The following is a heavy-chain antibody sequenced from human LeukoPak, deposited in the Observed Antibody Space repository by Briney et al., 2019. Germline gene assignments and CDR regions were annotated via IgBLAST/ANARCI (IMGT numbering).Heavy chain of an antibody. D-gene: IGHD1-26*01. CDR3: ATQWELHPAF. Sequence: GGSLRLSCVASGFNFDIFAMSWVRQSPGGGLEWVASLGRSGGSKNYADSVKGRFTISRDNSKNTLFLQMNSLRAEDTAVYYCATQWELHPAFWGQGTLVTVSS. V-gene: IGHV3-23*01. CDR1: GFNFDIFA. CDR2: LGRSGGSK. J-gene: IGHJ4*02.